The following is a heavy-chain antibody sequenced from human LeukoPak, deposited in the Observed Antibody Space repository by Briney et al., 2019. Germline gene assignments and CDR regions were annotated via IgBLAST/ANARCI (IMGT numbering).Heavy chain of an antibody. D-gene: IGHD2-21*02. V-gene: IGHV3-20*04. CDR1: GFTFDDYG. CDR2: INWNGGST. Sequence: PGGSLRLSCAASGFTFDDYGMSWVRQAPGKGLEWVSGINWNGGSTGYADSVKGRFTISRDNAKNSLYLQMNSLRAEDTALYYCARGRTFGIRGDRYYMDVWGKGTTVTVSS. J-gene: IGHJ6*04. CDR3: ARGRTFGIRGDRYYMDV.